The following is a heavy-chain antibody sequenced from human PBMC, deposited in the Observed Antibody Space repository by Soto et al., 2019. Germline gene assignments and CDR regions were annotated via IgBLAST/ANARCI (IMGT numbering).Heavy chain of an antibody. D-gene: IGHD1-1*01. CDR3: AKDGGTVKPEPGNWFDP. J-gene: IGHJ5*02. CDR2: ISYDGSNK. V-gene: IGHV3-30*18. Sequence: QVQLVESGGGVVQPGRSLRLSCAASGFTFSSYGMHWVRQAPGKGLEWVAVISYDGSNKYYADSVKGRFTISRDNSKNTLYLQMNSLRAEDTAVYYCAKDGGTVKPEPGNWFDPWGQGTLVTVSS. CDR1: GFTFSSYG.